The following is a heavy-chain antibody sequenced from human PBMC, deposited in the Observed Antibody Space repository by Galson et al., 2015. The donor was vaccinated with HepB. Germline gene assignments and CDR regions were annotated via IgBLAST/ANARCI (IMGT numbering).Heavy chain of an antibody. J-gene: IGHJ6*02. CDR1: GFTFSTYD. CDR2: TSFDENNK. Sequence: SLRLSCAASGFTFSTYDIHWVRQVPGKGLEWLAVTSFDENNKHYADSVKGRFSTSRDNSTDTVFLQMNGLRAEDTAVYYCARGPSFLRGVDCGMDVWGQGTTVTVSS. V-gene: IGHV3-30*03. D-gene: IGHD3-10*01. CDR3: ARGPSFLRGVDCGMDV.